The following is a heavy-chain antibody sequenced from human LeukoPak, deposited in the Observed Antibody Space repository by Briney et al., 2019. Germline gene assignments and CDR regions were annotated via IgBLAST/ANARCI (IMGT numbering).Heavy chain of an antibody. D-gene: IGHD6-13*01. CDR2: ISSGGGT. V-gene: IGHV3-53*01. CDR3: ARCSNSWAGDAFDF. CDR1: GFSLSNIY. J-gene: IGHJ3*01. Sequence: GGSLRLSCAASGFSLSNIYMSWVLQAPGKGLESVSLISSGGGTYYADSVKGRFTISRDNSKITLYLQMNSLRAEDTAEYYCARCSNSWAGDAFDFWGQGTLVTVSS.